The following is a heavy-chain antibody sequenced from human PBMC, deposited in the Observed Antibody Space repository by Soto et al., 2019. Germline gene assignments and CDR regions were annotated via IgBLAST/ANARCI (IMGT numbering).Heavy chain of an antibody. V-gene: IGHV3-23*01. D-gene: IGHD3-22*01. Sequence: IHSCAAADVPCSRYTMILVSQTPGTGLEWVSTISASGTITYSADSVKGRFTISRDKSKNTLYLQMNSQRAEDTAVYYCAKVVYDGSGAYQRNYYYSGMDVWGQGTTVPVSS. CDR2: ISASGTIT. CDR1: DVPCSRYT. J-gene: IGHJ6*02. CDR3: AKVVYDGSGAYQRNYYYSGMDV.